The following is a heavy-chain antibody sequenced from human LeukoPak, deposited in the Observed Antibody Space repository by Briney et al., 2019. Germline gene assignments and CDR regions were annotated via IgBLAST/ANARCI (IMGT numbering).Heavy chain of an antibody. CDR1: GGSFSGYY. D-gene: IGHD6-19*01. CDR3: ARLVAVAGTNY. Sequence: SETLSLTCAVYGGSFSGYYWSWIRQPPGKGLEWIGEINHSGSTNYDPSLKSRVTISVDTSKNQFSLKLSSVTAADTAVYYCARLVAVAGTNYWGQGTLVTVSS. CDR2: INHSGST. J-gene: IGHJ4*02. V-gene: IGHV4-34*01.